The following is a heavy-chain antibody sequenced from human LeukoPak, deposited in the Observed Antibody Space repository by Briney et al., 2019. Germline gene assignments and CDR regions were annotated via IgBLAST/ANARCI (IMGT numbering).Heavy chain of an antibody. Sequence: GGSLRLSCAASGFTFSNAWMNWVRQAPGKELEWVARIFSKSDGEKKEYSVPVKGRFTISRDDSKNTLYLQMDSLKTEDTALYYCTTGREYYDSSDFDDWGQGTLVTVAS. CDR2: IFSKSDGEKK. V-gene: IGHV3-15*01. CDR1: GFTFSNAW. J-gene: IGHJ4*02. D-gene: IGHD3-22*01. CDR3: TTGREYYDSSDFDD.